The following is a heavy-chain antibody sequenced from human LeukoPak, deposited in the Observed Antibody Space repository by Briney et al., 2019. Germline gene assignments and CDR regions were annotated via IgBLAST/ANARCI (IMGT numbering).Heavy chain of an antibody. Sequence: GGSLRLSCAASGFTFSTLAMIWVRQPPGKGLEWVSSIFPSGGEIHYADSVRGRFTISRDNSKSTLSLQMNSLRAEDTAIYYCATYRQVLLPFESWGQGTLVTVSS. CDR3: ATYRQVLLPFES. CDR2: IFPSGGEI. D-gene: IGHD2-8*02. CDR1: GFTFSTLA. J-gene: IGHJ4*02. V-gene: IGHV3-23*01.